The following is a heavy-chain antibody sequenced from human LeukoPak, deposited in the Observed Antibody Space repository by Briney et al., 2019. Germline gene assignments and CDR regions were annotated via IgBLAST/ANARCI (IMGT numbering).Heavy chain of an antibody. CDR2: IKSKTDGGTK. D-gene: IGHD6-13*01. CDR3: TTGGPMAAARGRYYYYYYYMDV. Sequence: PGGSLRLSCAASGFTFSNAWMSWVRQAPGKGLEWVGRIKSKTDGGTKDHAAPVKGRFTISRDDSKNTLYLQMNSLQTEDTAVYYCTTGGPMAAARGRYYYYYYYMDVWGIGTTVTVSS. CDR1: GFTFSNAW. V-gene: IGHV3-15*01. J-gene: IGHJ6*03.